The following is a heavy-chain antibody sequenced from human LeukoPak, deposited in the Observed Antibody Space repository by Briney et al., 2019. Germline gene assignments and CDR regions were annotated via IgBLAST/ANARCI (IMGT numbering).Heavy chain of an antibody. CDR2: ISAYNGNT. D-gene: IGHD6-13*01. J-gene: IGHJ4*02. Sequence: GASVKVSCKASGYTFTSYGISWVRQAPGQGLEWMGWISAYNGNTNYAQKLQGRVTMTTDTSTSTAYMELRSLRSDDTAVYYCARDLGGNLIAAAAPDWGQGTLVTVSS. CDR3: ARDLGGNLIAAAAPD. V-gene: IGHV1-18*01. CDR1: GYTFTSYG.